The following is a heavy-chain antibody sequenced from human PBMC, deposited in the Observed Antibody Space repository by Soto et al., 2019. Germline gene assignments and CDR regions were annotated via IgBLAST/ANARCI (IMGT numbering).Heavy chain of an antibody. J-gene: IGHJ6*02. CDR1: GGTFSSYA. D-gene: IGHD3-10*01. CDR2: IIPIFGTA. Sequence: GASVKVSCKASGGTFSSYAISWVRQAPGQGLEWMGGIIPIFGTANYAQKFQGRVTTTADKSTSTAYMELSSLRSEDTAVYYCAREVYYYGSGSPYYYYGMDVWGQGTTVTVSS. V-gene: IGHV1-69*06. CDR3: AREVYYYGSGSPYYYYGMDV.